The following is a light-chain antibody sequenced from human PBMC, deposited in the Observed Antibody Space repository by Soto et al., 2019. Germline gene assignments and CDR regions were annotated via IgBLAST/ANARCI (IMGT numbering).Light chain of an antibody. CDR1: QGIGST. Sequence: EIVMTQYPATLSVSQWEGATLACRASQGIGSTLDWYQQKPGQTPRLLIYGASTRATGVPARFSGSASGTELNLTITSLQSEDFAVYYGQHDANWPLTFGGGTKVESK. V-gene: IGKV3-15*01. CDR2: GAS. J-gene: IGKJ4*01. CDR3: QHDANWPLT.